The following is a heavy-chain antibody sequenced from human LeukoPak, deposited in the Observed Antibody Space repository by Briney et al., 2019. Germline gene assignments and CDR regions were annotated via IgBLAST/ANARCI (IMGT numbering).Heavy chain of an antibody. V-gene: IGHV3-64D*08. CDR2: VSTSGGDT. D-gene: IGHD5-12*01. J-gene: IGHJ4*02. CDR1: GFTFSNYA. CDR3: VRDISPGGYYFAY. Sequence: GSLGLSCSASGFTFSNYAMHWVRQAPGKGLEFVSAVSTSGGDTYDAESVKGRMTITRDNSKNTLFLLMSNLRAEDTAVYYCVRDISPGGYYFAYWGQGALVTVSS.